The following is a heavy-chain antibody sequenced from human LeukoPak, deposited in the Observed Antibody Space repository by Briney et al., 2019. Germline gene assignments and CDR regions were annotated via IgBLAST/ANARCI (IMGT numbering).Heavy chain of an antibody. Sequence: ASVKVSCKASGYTFTSYGISWVRQAPGQGLEWMGWISAYNGNTNYAQKLQGRVTMTTDTSTSTAYMELRSLRSDDTAVYYCARGTDYYDSSCPFDYWGQGTLVTVST. CDR3: ARGTDYYDSSCPFDY. CDR1: GYTFTSYG. J-gene: IGHJ4*02. D-gene: IGHD3-22*01. CDR2: ISAYNGNT. V-gene: IGHV1-18*01.